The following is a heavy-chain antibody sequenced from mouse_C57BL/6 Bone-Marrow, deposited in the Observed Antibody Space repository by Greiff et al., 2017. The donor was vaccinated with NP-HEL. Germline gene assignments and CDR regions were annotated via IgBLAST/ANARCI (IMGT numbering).Heavy chain of an antibody. D-gene: IGHD1-1*01. Sequence: QVQLQQSGAELARPGASVKLSCKASGYTFTSSGISWVKQRTGQGLEWIGEIYPRSGNTYYNEKFKGKATLTADKSSSTAYMELRSLTSEDSAVYFCARRSYYGPFAYWGQGTLVTVSA. V-gene: IGHV1-81*01. CDR3: ARRSYYGPFAY. CDR1: GYTFTSSG. J-gene: IGHJ3*01. CDR2: IYPRSGNT.